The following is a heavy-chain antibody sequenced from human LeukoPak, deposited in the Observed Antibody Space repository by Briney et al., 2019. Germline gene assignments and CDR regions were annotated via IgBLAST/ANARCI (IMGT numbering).Heavy chain of an antibody. CDR2: INHSGST. CDR3: ARDVSGSGTQLNWFDP. D-gene: IGHD3-10*01. J-gene: IGHJ5*02. V-gene: IGHV4-34*01. Sequence: SETLSLTCAVYGGSFSGYYWSWIRQPPGKGLEWIGEINHSGSTNYNPSLKSRVTISVDTSKNQFSLKLSSVTAADTAVYYCARDVSGSGTQLNWFDPWGQGTLVTVSS. CDR1: GGSFSGYY.